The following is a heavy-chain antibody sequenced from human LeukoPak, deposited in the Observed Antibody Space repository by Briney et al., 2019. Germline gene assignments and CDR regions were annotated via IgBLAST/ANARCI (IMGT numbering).Heavy chain of an antibody. CDR3: ARLGRY. Sequence: ASVKVSCKASGYTFTSYYMHWVRQARGRGLECMGIINHSGGSTSYAQMSLGRVTMPRDTSTSTVYMELSSLRSEDTVVYYGARLGRYWGQGTLVTVSS. J-gene: IGHJ4*02. CDR1: GYTFTSYY. V-gene: IGHV1-46*01. CDR2: INHSGGST.